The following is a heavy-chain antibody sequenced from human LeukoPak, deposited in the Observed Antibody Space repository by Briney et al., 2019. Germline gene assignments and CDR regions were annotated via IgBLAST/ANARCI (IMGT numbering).Heavy chain of an antibody. D-gene: IGHD1-14*01. V-gene: IGHV3-30*18. CDR3: ANPDRSMDV. CDR1: GYTFSSYG. CDR2: ISYDGSNK. J-gene: IGHJ6*02. Sequence: GRSLRLSCAASGYTFSSYGMHWVRQAPGKGLEWVAVISYDGSNKYYADSVKGRFTISRDNSKNTLYLQMNSLRAEDMAVYYCANPDRSMDVWGQGTTVTVSS.